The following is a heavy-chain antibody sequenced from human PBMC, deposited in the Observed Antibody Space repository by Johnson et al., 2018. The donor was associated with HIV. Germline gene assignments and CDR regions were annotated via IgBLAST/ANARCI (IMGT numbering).Heavy chain of an antibody. J-gene: IGHJ3*02. V-gene: IGHV3-33*01. CDR1: GFTFSSYG. CDR2: IWYDGSNK. CDR3: ARGDRAAAGNGAFDI. Sequence: QVQLVESGGGVVQPGRSLRLSCAASGFTFSSYGMHWVRQAPGKGLEWVAVIWYDGSNKYYADSVKGRFTISRDNSKSTLSLQMNSLRPEDTAVYYCARGDRAAAGNGAFDIWGQGTMVTVSS. D-gene: IGHD6-13*01.